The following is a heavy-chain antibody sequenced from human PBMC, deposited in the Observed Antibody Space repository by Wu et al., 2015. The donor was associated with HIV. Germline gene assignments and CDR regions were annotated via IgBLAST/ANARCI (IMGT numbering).Heavy chain of an antibody. J-gene: IGHJ3*02. CDR3: TRDELFRVDDAFDM. CDR2: MKGKTGGT. V-gene: IGHV1-2*02. D-gene: IGHD3-10*01. CDR1: GFTLNDYY. Sequence: QVQLVQSGAELKKPGASVRLSCKTSGFTLNDYYVHWVRQAPGQGLEWMGWMKGKTGGTSYVQRFQGRVTLTRDTSITTAYIELSGLTSDDTAVYYCTRDELFRVDDAFDMWGQGTLVTVSS.